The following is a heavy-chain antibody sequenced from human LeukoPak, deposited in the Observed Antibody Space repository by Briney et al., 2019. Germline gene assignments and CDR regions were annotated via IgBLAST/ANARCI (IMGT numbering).Heavy chain of an antibody. CDR1: GGSISSYY. CDR2: ISDIGST. J-gene: IGHJ4*02. V-gene: IGHV4-59*12. D-gene: IGHD3-22*01. Sequence: NPSETLSLTCTVSGGSISSYYWSWIRQPPGKGLEWIAYISDIGSTNYNPSLKSRVTISVDTSKNQFSLKLSSATAADTAVYYCARGLDSRSVVVVIEEQAGFDYWGQGTLVTVSS. CDR3: ARGLDSRSVVVVIEEQAGFDY.